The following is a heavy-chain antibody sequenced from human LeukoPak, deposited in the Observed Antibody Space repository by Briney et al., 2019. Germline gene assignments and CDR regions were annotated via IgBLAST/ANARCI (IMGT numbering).Heavy chain of an antibody. J-gene: IGHJ5*02. CDR1: GYSISSGYY. V-gene: IGHV4-38-2*02. D-gene: IGHD3-9*01. Sequence: PSETLSLTCTVSGYSISSGYYWGWIRPPPGKGLEWIGSIYHSGSTYYNPSLKSRVTISVDTSKNQFSLKLSSVTAADTAVYYCARRGRVEEGRYFDWSYTQGWFDPWGQGTLVTVSS. CDR3: ARRGRVEEGRYFDWSYTQGWFDP. CDR2: IYHSGST.